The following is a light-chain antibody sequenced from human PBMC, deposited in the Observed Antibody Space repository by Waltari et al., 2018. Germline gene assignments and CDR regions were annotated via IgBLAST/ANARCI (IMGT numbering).Light chain of an antibody. CDR1: SSDVGGYNY. Sequence: QSALTQPPSASGSPGQSVTISCTGTSSDVGGYNYVSWYQHHPGKAPKLVIYAVTERPSGVPNQFSGSKSGNTAFLTVSRLQPEDEAVYYCSSYAGNNNVVFGGGTKVSVL. CDR3: SSYAGNNNVV. J-gene: IGLJ2*01. V-gene: IGLV2-8*01. CDR2: AVT.